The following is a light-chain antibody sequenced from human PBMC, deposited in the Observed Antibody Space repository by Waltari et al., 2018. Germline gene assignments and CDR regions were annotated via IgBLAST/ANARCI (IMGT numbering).Light chain of an antibody. CDR3: CSYAGSFTWV. J-gene: IGLJ3*02. Sequence: QSALTQPASASGSPGQSFTISCPGTSSDVGGYNPVSWYQQHPGKAPKLLIYDVSERPSGVSSRFSGSKSGNTASLTISGIQADDEADYYCCSYAGSFTWVFGGGTKVTVL. CDR1: SSDVGGYNP. CDR2: DVS. V-gene: IGLV2-23*02.